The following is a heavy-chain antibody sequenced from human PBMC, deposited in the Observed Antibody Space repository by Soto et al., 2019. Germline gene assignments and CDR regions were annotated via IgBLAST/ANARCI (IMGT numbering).Heavy chain of an antibody. D-gene: IGHD3-16*01. CDR1: GGSISSYY. CDR2: IYYSGST. J-gene: IGHJ6*02. CDR3: ARPAYGKYGMDV. Sequence: SETLSLTCTVSGGSISSYYWSWIRQPPGKGLEWIGYIYYSGSTNYNPSLKSRVTISEDTSKNQFSLKLSSVTAADTAVYYCARPAYGKYGMDVWGQGTTVTVSS. V-gene: IGHV4-59*01.